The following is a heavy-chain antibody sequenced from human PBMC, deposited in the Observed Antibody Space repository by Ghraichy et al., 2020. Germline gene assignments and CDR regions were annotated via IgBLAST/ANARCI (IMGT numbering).Heavy chain of an antibody. J-gene: IGHJ4*02. D-gene: IGHD2-15*01. CDR1: GFTFSNSS. Sequence: GGSLRLSCAASGFTFSNSSMSWVRQAPGKGLEWVSSISRSSSYIHYTDSVKGRFTISRDNVKNSLYLQMNSLRVEDTAVYYCARVGYCSGAGCPDFWGQGTLVTVSS. V-gene: IGHV3-21*01. CDR2: ISRSSSYI. CDR3: ARVGYCSGAGCPDF.